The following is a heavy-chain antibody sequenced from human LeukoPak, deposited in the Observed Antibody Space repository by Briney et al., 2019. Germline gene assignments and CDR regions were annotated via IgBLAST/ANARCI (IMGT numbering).Heavy chain of an antibody. CDR3: ARPGRDGYNHDAFDI. CDR1: GFTFSSYA. D-gene: IGHD5-24*01. J-gene: IGHJ3*02. V-gene: IGHV3-64*01. CDR2: ISSNGDST. Sequence: GGSLRLSCAASGFTFSSYAMHWVRQAPGKGLQYVSAISSNGDSTYSANCVKGRFIISRDNSKNMLYLKMGSLRPEDMAMYYCARPGRDGYNHDAFDIWGQGTMVTVSS.